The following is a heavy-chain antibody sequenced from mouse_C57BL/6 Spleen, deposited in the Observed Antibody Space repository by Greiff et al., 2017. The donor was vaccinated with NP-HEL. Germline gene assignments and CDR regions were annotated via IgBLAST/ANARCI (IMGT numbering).Heavy chain of an antibody. CDR3: ARGGGPFDY. V-gene: IGHV3-6*01. Sequence: EVQLVESGPGLVKPSQSLSLTCSVTGYSITSGYYWNWIRQFPGNKLEWIGYISYDGSNNYNPSLKNRISITRDTSKNQFFLKLNSVTTEDTATYYCARGGGPFDYWGQGTTLTVSS. CDR2: ISYDGSN. J-gene: IGHJ2*01. CDR1: GYSITSGYY.